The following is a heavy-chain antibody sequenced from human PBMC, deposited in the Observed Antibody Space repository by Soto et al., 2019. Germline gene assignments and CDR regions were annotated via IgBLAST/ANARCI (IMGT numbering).Heavy chain of an antibody. CDR3: ARHSAPEYDFWSGYYRSYYYMDV. CDR1: GGSFSGYY. V-gene: IGHV4-34*01. D-gene: IGHD3-3*01. Sequence: SETLSLTCAVYGGSFSGYYWSWIRQPPGKGLEWIGEINHSGSTNYNPSLKSRVTISVDTSKNQFSLKLSSVTAADTAVYYCARHSAPEYDFWSGYYRSYYYMDVWGKGTTVTVSS. J-gene: IGHJ6*03. CDR2: INHSGST.